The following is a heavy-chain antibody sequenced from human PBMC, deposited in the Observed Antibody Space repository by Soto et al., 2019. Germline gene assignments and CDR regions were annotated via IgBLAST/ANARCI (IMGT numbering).Heavy chain of an antibody. CDR3: ARSWENYYYYMDV. Sequence: SQTLSLTCTVSGGSISSGGYYWSWIRQHPGKGLEWIGYIYYSGSTYYNPSLKSRVTISVDTSKNQFSLKLSSVTAADTAVYYCARSWENYYYYMDVWGKGTTVTVSS. CDR1: GGSISSGGYY. V-gene: IGHV4-31*03. J-gene: IGHJ6*03. CDR2: IYYSGST. D-gene: IGHD1-26*01.